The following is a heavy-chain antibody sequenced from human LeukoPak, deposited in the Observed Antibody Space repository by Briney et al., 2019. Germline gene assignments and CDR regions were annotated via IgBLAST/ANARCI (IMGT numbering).Heavy chain of an antibody. CDR2: IYFSGST. J-gene: IGHJ4*02. CDR3: ARERGSGGFDY. V-gene: IGHV4-59*11. CDR1: GGSITTHY. Sequence: PSETLSLTCAVSGGSITTHYWSWIRQPPGKGPEWIGYIYFSGSTDYNPSLKSRVTISVDTSKNQFSLKLSSVTAADTAVYYCARERGSGGFDYWGQGTLVTVSS. D-gene: IGHD2-15*01.